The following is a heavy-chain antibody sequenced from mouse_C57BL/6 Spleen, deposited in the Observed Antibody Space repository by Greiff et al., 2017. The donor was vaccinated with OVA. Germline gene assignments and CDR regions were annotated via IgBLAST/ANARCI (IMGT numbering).Heavy chain of an antibody. CDR1: GFTFSDYG. V-gene: IGHV5-17*01. Sequence: DVMLVESGGGLVKPGGSLKLSCAASGFTFSDYGLHWVLQAPQKGLEWVAYFSSGSSTIYSAATVKGRFTISRDTAKNTLFLQMTSVRSEDTAMYYCARQGYDGTGYAMDYWGQGTSVTVSS. D-gene: IGHD2-2*01. J-gene: IGHJ4*01. CDR2: FSSGSSTI. CDR3: ARQGYDGTGYAMDY.